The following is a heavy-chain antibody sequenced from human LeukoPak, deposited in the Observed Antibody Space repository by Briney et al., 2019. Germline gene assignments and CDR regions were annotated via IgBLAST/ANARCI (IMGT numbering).Heavy chain of an antibody. V-gene: IGHV4-61*02. CDR2: IYTSGST. D-gene: IGHD2-15*01. J-gene: IGHJ2*01. CDR1: GGSISSGSYY. CDR3: ARGRRIGYYFDL. Sequence: SQTLSLTCTVSGGSISSGSYYWSWIRQPAGKGLEWIGRIYTSGSTNYNPSLKSRVTISVDTSKNQFSLKLSSVTAADTAVYYCARGRRIGYYFDLWGRGTLVTVSS.